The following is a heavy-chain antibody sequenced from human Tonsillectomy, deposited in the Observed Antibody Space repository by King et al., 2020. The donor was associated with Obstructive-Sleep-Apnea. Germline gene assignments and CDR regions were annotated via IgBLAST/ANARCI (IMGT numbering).Heavy chain of an antibody. CDR1: GFTFSSYP. D-gene: IGHD2-15*01. Sequence: VQLVESGGGVVQPGRSLRLSCVASGFTFSSYPMHWVRQAPGEGPEWVTVISDEGSNKYYADSVKGRFTISRDNSKNTVSLQMSNLRPEDTAVYYCVLHGEKQNCSGGRCYPYYFDYWGQGSLVTVSS. J-gene: IGHJ4*02. CDR3: VLHGEKQNCSGGRCYPYYFDY. V-gene: IGHV3-30-3*01. CDR2: ISDEGSNK.